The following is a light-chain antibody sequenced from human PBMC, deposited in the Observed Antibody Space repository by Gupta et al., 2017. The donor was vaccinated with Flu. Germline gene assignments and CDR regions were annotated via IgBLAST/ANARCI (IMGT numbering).Light chain of an antibody. CDR2: EVT. V-gene: IGLV2-14*01. CDR3: NSYTRSDTYV. J-gene: IGLJ1*01. CDR1: SSDVGAYTY. Sequence: QSALTQPASVSGSPGQSITISCTGTSSDVGAYTYVSWYQQHPGKAPRLMIFEVTSRPSGVSNRFSGSKSGNTASLTISGLQAEDEADYYCNSYTRSDTYVFGTGTKVTVL.